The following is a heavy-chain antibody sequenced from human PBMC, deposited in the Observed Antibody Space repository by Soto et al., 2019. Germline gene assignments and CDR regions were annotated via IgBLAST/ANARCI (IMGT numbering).Heavy chain of an antibody. J-gene: IGHJ4*02. V-gene: IGHV1-8*01. Sequence: ASVKVSCKASGYTFTRYDINWVRQATGQGLEWMGWMNPNSGNTGYAQKFQGRVTMTRNTSISTAYMELSSLRSEDTAVYYCARVSTIFGVTIDYWSQGTLVTVSS. CDR3: ARVSTIFGVTIDY. CDR1: GYTFTRYD. D-gene: IGHD3-3*01. CDR2: MNPNSGNT.